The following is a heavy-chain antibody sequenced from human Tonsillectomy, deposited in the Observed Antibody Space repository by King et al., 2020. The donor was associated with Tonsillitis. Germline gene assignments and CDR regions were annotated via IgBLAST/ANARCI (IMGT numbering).Heavy chain of an antibody. V-gene: IGHV4-31*03. CDR2: IYYSGST. CDR1: GGSISSGGYY. CDR3: EIWFGELLPKGYYFDY. Sequence: VQLQESGPGLVKPSQTLSLTCTVSGGSISSGGYYWSWIRQHPGKGLEWIGYIYYSGSTYYNPSLKSRVTISVDTSKNQFSLKLSSVTAADTAVYYCEIWFGELLPKGYYFDYWGQGTLVTVSS. D-gene: IGHD3-10*01. J-gene: IGHJ4*02.